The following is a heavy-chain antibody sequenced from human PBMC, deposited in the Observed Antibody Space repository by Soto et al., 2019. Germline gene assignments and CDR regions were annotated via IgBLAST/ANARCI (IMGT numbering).Heavy chain of an antibody. CDR1: GYTFTSYY. D-gene: IGHD6-19*01. Sequence: ASVKVSCKASGYTFTSYYMHWVRQAPGQGLEWMGIINPSGGSTSYAQKFQGRVTMTRDTSTSTVHMELSSLRSEDTAVYYCASSLGVAGRDDYYYYGMDVWGQGTTVTVSS. CDR2: INPSGGST. J-gene: IGHJ6*02. V-gene: IGHV1-46*01. CDR3: ASSLGVAGRDDYYYYGMDV.